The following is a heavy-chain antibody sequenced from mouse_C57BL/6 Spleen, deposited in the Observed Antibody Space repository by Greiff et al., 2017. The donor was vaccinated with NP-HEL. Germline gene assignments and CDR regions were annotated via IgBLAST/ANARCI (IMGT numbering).Heavy chain of an antibody. D-gene: IGHD2-4*01. CDR1: GYSFTDYN. CDR2: INPNYGTT. Sequence: EVKLMESGPELVKPGASVKISCKASGYSFTDYNMNWVKQSNGKSLEWIGVINPNYGTTSYNQKFKGKATLTVDQSSSTAYMQLNSLTSEDSAVYYCATYDYDAAWFAYWGQGTLVTVSA. V-gene: IGHV1-39*01. J-gene: IGHJ3*01. CDR3: ATYDYDAAWFAY.